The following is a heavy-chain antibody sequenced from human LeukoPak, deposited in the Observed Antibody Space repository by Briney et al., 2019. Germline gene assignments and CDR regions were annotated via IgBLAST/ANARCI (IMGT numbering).Heavy chain of an antibody. CDR1: GXSISSSSDY. Sequence: SETLSLTCTVSGXSISSSSDYWGWIRQPPGKGPEWIGSIYYSGSTYYNPSLKSRVTISVDTSKNQFSLKLSSVTAADTAVYYCARHLATNLYYFDYWGQGTLVTVSS. J-gene: IGHJ4*02. CDR2: IYYSGST. V-gene: IGHV4-39*01. CDR3: ARHLATNLYYFDY. D-gene: IGHD1/OR15-1a*01.